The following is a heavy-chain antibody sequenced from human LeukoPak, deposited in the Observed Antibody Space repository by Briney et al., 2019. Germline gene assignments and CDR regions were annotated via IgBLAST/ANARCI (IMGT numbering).Heavy chain of an antibody. Sequence: PETLSLTSAVSGYSLSSGYYWGWIRQPPGKGLEWIGSIYHSGGTYYNPTLKSPVTISVDTSKNQFSLKLRSVTAADSAVYYCAREGDYWGQGTLVTVSS. V-gene: IGHV4-38-2*02. CDR3: AREGDY. CDR2: IYHSGGT. J-gene: IGHJ4*02. CDR1: GYSLSSGYY.